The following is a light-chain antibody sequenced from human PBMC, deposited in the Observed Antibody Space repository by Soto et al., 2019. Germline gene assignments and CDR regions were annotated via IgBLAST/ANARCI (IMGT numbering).Light chain of an antibody. Sequence: QSVLTQPASVSGSPGQSITISCTGTSSDVGGYNYVSWHQQHPGKAPKLMIYDVSNRPSGVSNRFSGSKSGNTASLTISGLQAEDEADYYCSSYTSSSLVFGGGTKLTVL. CDR1: SSDVGGYNY. CDR3: SSYTSSSLV. CDR2: DVS. J-gene: IGLJ2*01. V-gene: IGLV2-14*01.